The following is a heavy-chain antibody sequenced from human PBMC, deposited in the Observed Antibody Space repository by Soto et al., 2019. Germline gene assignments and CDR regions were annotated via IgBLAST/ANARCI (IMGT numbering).Heavy chain of an antibody. V-gene: IGHV1-46*01. D-gene: IGHD2-8*01. J-gene: IGHJ6*03. CDR3: ATRSPPPMVYDTNYYYYMDV. CDR2: INPSGGST. Sequence: ASVKVSCKASGYTFTSYYMHWVRQAPGQGLEWMGIINPSGGSTRYAQKFQGGVTMTRDTSTSTVYMELSSLRSEDTAVYYCATRSPPPMVYDTNYYYYMDVWGKGTTVTVSS. CDR1: GYTFTSYY.